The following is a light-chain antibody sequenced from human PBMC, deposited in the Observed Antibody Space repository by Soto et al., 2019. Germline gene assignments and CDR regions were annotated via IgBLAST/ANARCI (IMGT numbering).Light chain of an antibody. J-gene: IGKJ1*01. CDR2: DAS. CDR1: QSVSSY. V-gene: IGKV3-11*01. Sequence: EIVLTQSPGTLSLSPGERATLSCRVSQSVSSYLAWYQQKPGQAPRLLIYDASDRATGIPARFSGSGSGTDFTLTISSLEPEDFAVYYCQQRSNWPMFGQGTKVDIK. CDR3: QQRSNWPM.